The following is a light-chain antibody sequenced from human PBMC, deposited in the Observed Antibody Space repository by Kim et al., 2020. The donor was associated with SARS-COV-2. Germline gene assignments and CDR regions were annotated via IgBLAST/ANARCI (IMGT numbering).Light chain of an antibody. Sequence: GQSVTISCSGTNSNIGAFIHVSWYRQRPDKAPTLLIYDVTQRPYGVPDRFSGSESGNTASLTISGLQAEDVADYYCCSYAGSYSYLFGTGTRFTFL. V-gene: IGLV2-11*03. J-gene: IGLJ1*01. CDR2: DVT. CDR3: CSYAGSYSYL. CDR1: NSNIGAFIH.